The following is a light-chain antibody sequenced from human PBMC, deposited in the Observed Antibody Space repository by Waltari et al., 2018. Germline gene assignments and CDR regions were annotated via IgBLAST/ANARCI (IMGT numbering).Light chain of an antibody. J-gene: IGKJ1*01. V-gene: IGKV3-20*01. Sequence: ELVLTQSPGTLSLSPGERATLACRASQSVGRFLAWHQQKPGQAPRLLISQASNRATGSPDRFSGSGSGTDFSLTISRLEPEDFAVYYCQNHERLPATFGQGTKVEI. CDR1: QSVGRF. CDR2: QAS. CDR3: QNHERLPAT.